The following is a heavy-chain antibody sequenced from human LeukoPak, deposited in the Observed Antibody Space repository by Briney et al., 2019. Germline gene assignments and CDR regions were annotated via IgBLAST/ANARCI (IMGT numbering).Heavy chain of an antibody. CDR1: GGSISSSNW. CDR2: IYHSGST. CDR3: ASAVLLAYCGGDCYATWFDP. V-gene: IGHV4-4*02. D-gene: IGHD2-21*02. Sequence: PSGTLSLTCAVSGGSISSSNWWSWVRQPPGKGLGWIGEIYHSGSTNYNPSLKSRVTISVDKSKNQFSLKLSSVTAADTAVYYCASAVLLAYCGGDCYATWFDPWGQGTLVTVSS. J-gene: IGHJ5*02.